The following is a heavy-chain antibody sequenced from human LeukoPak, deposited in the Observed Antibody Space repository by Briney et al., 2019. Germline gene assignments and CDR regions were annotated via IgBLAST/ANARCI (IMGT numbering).Heavy chain of an antibody. J-gene: IGHJ4*02. CDR1: GFTFSSYA. CDR3: ASRGYSGYGYFDY. D-gene: IGHD5-12*01. Sequence: AGGSLRLSCAASGFTFSSYAMSWVRQAPGKGLEWVSAISGSGGSTYYADSVKGRFTISRDNSKNTLYLQMNSLRAEDTAVYYCASRGYSGYGYFDYWGQGTLVTVSS. V-gene: IGHV3-23*01. CDR2: ISGSGGST.